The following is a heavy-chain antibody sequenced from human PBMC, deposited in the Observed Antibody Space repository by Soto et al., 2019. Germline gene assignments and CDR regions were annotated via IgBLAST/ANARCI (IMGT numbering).Heavy chain of an antibody. Sequence: GGSLRLSCAASGFAFSSYTMSWVRQTPGKGLEWVSSISASGGSTYYGDSLKGRFTISRDNSKNTLNLHIKSLGVEDSAVYYCAKDRGGFDRGWEYYDFWGQGTQVTVSS. J-gene: IGHJ4*02. CDR1: GFAFSSYT. CDR3: AKDRGGFDRGWEYYDF. D-gene: IGHD6-19*01. V-gene: IGHV3-23*01. CDR2: ISASGGST.